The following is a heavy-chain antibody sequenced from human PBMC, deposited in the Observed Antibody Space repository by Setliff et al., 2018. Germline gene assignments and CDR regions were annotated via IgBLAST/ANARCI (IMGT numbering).Heavy chain of an antibody. D-gene: IGHD2-2*01. Sequence: PGGSLRLSCAASGFTFSSYAMSWVRQAPGKGLEWVSAIGGSGGSTYYADSVKGRFTISRDNSKNTLYLQMNSLRSDDTAVYYCARGPLDFVVVPAAAKFDYWGQGTLVTVSS. V-gene: IGHV3-23*01. CDR3: ARGPLDFVVVPAAAKFDY. CDR1: GFTFSSYA. CDR2: IGGSGGST. J-gene: IGHJ4*02.